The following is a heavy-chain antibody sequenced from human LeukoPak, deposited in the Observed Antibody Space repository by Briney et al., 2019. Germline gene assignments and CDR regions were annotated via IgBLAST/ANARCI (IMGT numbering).Heavy chain of an antibody. D-gene: IGHD3-22*01. Sequence: PGGSLTLSCAASGFPLSAYSMNWVRRAPGKGPEWVSSISGSSAYVYYADSVKGRFTVSRDNAKNSLYLQMSSLRAEDTAVYYCAKAYYDSSGYSYYFDYWGQGTPVTVSS. V-gene: IGHV3-21*01. CDR1: GFPLSAYS. CDR2: ISGSSAYV. J-gene: IGHJ4*02. CDR3: AKAYYDSSGYSYYFDY.